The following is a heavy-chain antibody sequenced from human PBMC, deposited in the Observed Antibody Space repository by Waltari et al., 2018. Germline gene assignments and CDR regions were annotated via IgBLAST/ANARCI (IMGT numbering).Heavy chain of an antibody. CDR2: IKEDGSEK. CDR1: EFTFAYYW. J-gene: IGHJ4*02. Sequence: EVQLVESGGGLVQPGGSLRLSCAASEFTFAYYWVTWVRQAPGKRLEVVANIKEDGSEKSYVDSVKGRFTISRDNAKNSLYLQMSSLRVEDTAVYYCATQSWSNFEYWGQGTLVTVSS. V-gene: IGHV3-7*01. D-gene: IGHD3-3*01. CDR3: ATQSWSNFEY.